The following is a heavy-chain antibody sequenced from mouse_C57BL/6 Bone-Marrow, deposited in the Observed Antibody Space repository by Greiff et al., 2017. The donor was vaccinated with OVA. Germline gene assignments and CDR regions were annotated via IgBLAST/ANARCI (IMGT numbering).Heavy chain of an antibody. V-gene: IGHV1-19*01. CDR3: ARCDSGSSYVDY. CDR1: GYTFTDYY. CDR2: INPYNGGN. D-gene: IGHD1-1*01. Sequence: VQLQQSGPVLVKPGASVKMSCKASGYTFTDYYMNWVKQSHGKSLEWIGVINPYNGGNSYNQKFKGKATLTVDKSSTTSYTEHNSLTSEDSAVSACARCDSGSSYVDYWGQGTTLTVSS. J-gene: IGHJ2*01.